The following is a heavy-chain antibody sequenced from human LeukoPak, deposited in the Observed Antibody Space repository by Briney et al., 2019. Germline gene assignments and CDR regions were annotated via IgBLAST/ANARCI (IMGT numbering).Heavy chain of an antibody. J-gene: IGHJ4*02. CDR1: GDSVSTNSAA. CDR2: TYYRSKWYY. Sequence: SQTLSLTCAISGDSVSTNSAAWNWFRQSPSRGLEWLGRTYYRSKWYYDYALSVKSRITINPDTSKNQFSLHLNSVTPEDTAVYYCARDPPGHDYFDYWGQGTLVTVSS. CDR3: ARDPPGHDYFDY. V-gene: IGHV6-1*01.